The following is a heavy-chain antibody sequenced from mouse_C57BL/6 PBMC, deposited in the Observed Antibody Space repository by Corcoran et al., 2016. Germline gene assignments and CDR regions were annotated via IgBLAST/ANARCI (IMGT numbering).Heavy chain of an antibody. CDR2: INTYSGVP. Sequence: QIQLVQSGPELKKPGETVKTSCKASGYTFTTYGMSWVKQAPGKGLKWMGWINTYSGVPTYADDFKGRFAFSLETSASTAYLQINNLKNEDTATYFCARAGITTVVDPWFAYWGQGTLVTVSA. CDR3: ARAGITTVVDPWFAY. D-gene: IGHD1-1*01. V-gene: IGHV9-3*01. CDR1: GYTFTTYG. J-gene: IGHJ3*01.